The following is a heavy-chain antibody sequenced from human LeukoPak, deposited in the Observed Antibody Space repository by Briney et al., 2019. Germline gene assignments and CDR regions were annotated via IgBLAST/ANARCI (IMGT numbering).Heavy chain of an antibody. CDR1: GYSISSGYY. Sequence: TPSETLSLTCTVSGYSISSGYYWGWIRQPPGKGLEWIGSIYHSGRPNYNPSLKSRVTISLDTSKKQFSLRLRSVTAADTAVYFCARTTSSYYYYTDVWGKGTTVTISS. CDR3: ARTTSSYYYYTDV. CDR2: IYHSGRP. D-gene: IGHD1-1*01. V-gene: IGHV4-38-2*02. J-gene: IGHJ6*03.